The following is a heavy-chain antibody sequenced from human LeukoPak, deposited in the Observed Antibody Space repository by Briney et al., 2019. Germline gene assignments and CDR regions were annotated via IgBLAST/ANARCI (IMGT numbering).Heavy chain of an antibody. CDR1: GGSIGTFY. CDR2: VFYTGST. V-gene: IGHV4-59*01. D-gene: IGHD3-3*01. CDR3: VREQRSYDFSSSFYVAHGMDV. Sequence: SETLSLTCTVSGGSIGTFYWSWIRRPPGKGLEWIGYVFYTGSTNYNPSLKSRVIISVDTSKNQVSLKLTSVTAADTAVYYCVREQRSYDFSSSFYVAHGMDVWGQGTTVIVSS. J-gene: IGHJ6*02.